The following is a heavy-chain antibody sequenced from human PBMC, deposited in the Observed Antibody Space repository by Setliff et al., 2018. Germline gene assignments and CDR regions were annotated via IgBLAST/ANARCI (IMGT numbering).Heavy chain of an antibody. CDR2: VSGAGDSI. Sequence: AGGSLRLSCEASKFTFNNYAMSWVRQAPGKGLEWVSAVSGAGDSIYYANSVRGRSTISRDNSKNTLYLQMNSLRAEDTAMYYCARFACNGGSCYLSASDHWGQGALVTVSS. CDR1: KFTFNNYA. D-gene: IGHD2-15*01. J-gene: IGHJ4*02. V-gene: IGHV3-23*01. CDR3: ARFACNGGSCYLSASDH.